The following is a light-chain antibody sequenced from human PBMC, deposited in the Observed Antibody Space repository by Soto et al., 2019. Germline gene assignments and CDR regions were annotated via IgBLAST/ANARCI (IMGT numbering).Light chain of an antibody. Sequence: EIVMTQSPATLSVSPGGRATLSCRASQSVSSSYLAWYQQKPGQAPRLLIYGASSRATGIPDRFSGSGSGTDFTLTISRLEPDDFAVYYCQQHGTSPITFGQGTRLEIK. CDR1: QSVSSSY. V-gene: IGKV3-20*01. J-gene: IGKJ5*01. CDR2: GAS. CDR3: QQHGTSPIT.